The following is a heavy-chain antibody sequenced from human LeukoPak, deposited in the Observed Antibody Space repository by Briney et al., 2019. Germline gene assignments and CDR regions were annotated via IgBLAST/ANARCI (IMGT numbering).Heavy chain of an antibody. D-gene: IGHD5-18*01. V-gene: IGHV4-39*01. CDR2: MSYSGTT. Sequence: SETPSLTCTVSGGSFSSSSSYWGWVRQPPGKGLEWIASMSYSGTTYYNPSLKSRVTISVDTSKNQFSLKLSSVTAADTAVYFCARSGYNFLVDSWGQGTLVTVSS. CDR1: GGSFSSSSSY. CDR3: ARSGYNFLVDS. J-gene: IGHJ4*02.